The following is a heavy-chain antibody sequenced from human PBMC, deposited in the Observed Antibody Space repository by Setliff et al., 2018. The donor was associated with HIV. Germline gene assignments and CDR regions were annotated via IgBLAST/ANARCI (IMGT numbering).Heavy chain of an antibody. CDR2: IYSSGIT. V-gene: IGHV4-61*02. CDR3: ARDPYCPNTCYEDFTFDS. Sequence: NPSETLSLTCTVSGGSISSGSYFWNWIRQPAGKGLEWIGRIYSSGITNYNPSLKSRLTISLDTSKNQFSLQVTSVTAADTAVYYCARDPYCPNTCYEDFTFDSWGQGTLVTVSS. J-gene: IGHJ4*02. D-gene: IGHD2-8*01. CDR1: GGSISSGSYF.